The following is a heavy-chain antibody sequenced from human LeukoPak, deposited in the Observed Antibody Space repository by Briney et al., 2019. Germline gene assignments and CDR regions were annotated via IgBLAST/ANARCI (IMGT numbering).Heavy chain of an antibody. CDR1: GYTFTSYY. CDR2: INPSGGKT. CDR3: ARDQAVAGNNWYFDL. V-gene: IGHV1-46*01. J-gene: IGHJ2*01. Sequence: ASVKVSCKTSGYTFTSYYMQWVRQAPGQGLEWMGIINPSGGKTSYAQKFQGRVTMTRDMSTRTVYLEVISLRSEDTAVYYCARDQAVAGNNWYFDLWGRGTLVTVSS. D-gene: IGHD6-19*01.